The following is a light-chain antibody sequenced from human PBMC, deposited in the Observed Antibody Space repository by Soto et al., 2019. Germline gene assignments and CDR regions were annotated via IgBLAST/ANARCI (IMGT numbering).Light chain of an antibody. CDR3: LSYDNGPSGSV. Sequence: QSVLTQPPSVSGAPGQRVTISCTGSSSNIGAGYDVSWYQQLPGTAPKLLIFGDSNRPSGVPDRFSGSRSGTSASLAITGLQVEDEADYYCLSYDNGPSGSVFGGGTQLTVL. V-gene: IGLV1-40*01. CDR1: SSNIGAGYD. CDR2: GDS. J-gene: IGLJ3*02.